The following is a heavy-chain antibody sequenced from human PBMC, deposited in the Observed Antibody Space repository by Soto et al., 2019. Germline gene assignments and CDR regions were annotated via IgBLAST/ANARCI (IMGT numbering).Heavy chain of an antibody. Sequence: QVQLVQSGAEVKKPGSSVKVSCKASGGTFSSYAISWVRQAPGQGLEWMGGIIPIFGTANYAQKFQGRVTITADESTSTAYMELSSLRSEDTAVYYCARDPLGGDYETAYYYYYGMDVWGQGTTVTVSS. V-gene: IGHV1-69*01. J-gene: IGHJ6*02. CDR2: IIPIFGTA. CDR1: GGTFSSYA. CDR3: ARDPLGGDYETAYYYYYGMDV. D-gene: IGHD2-21*02.